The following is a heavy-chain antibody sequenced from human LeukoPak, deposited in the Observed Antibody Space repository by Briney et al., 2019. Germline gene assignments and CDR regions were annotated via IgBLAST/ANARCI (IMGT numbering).Heavy chain of an antibody. D-gene: IGHD2-15*01. CDR2: INSDGSST. V-gene: IGHV3-74*01. Sequence: GGSLRLSCAASGFTFSSYWMHWVRQAPGKGLVWVSRINSDGSSTSYADSVKGRFTISRDNAKNSLYLQMNSLRAEDTAVYYCATSFKNPYYYYYMDVWGKGTTVTVSS. CDR1: GFTFSSYW. CDR3: ATSFKNPYYYYYMDV. J-gene: IGHJ6*03.